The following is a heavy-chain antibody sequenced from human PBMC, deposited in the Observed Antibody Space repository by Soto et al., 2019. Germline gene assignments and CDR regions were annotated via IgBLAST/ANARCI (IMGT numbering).Heavy chain of an antibody. J-gene: IGHJ3*02. V-gene: IGHV3-21*01. D-gene: IGHD2-15*01. CDR3: ARGYCSGGSCYFAFDI. CDR2: ISSSSSYI. Sequence: GGSLRLSCAASGFTFSSYSMNWVRQAPGKGLEWVSSISSSSSYIYYGSSGKGRFTISRDNAKNSLYLQMNSLRAEDTAVYYCARGYCSGGSCYFAFDIWGQGTMVTVSS. CDR1: GFTFSSYS.